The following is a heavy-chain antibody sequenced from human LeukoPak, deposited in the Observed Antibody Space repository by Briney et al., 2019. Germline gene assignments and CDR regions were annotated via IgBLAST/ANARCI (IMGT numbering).Heavy chain of an antibody. V-gene: IGHV3-53*01. CDR1: GFTVSSNY. J-gene: IGHJ3*02. Sequence: GGSLRLSCAASGFTVSSNYMSWVRQAPGKGLEWVSVIYSGGSTYYADSVKGRFTNSRDNSKNTLYLQMNSLRAEDTAVYYCARVTHGDAFDIWGQGTMVTVSS. D-gene: IGHD2-21*02. CDR3: ARVTHGDAFDI. CDR2: IYSGGST.